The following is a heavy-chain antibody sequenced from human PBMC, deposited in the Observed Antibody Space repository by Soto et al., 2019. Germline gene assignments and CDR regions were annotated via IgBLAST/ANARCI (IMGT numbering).Heavy chain of an antibody. CDR2: INHSGST. D-gene: IGHD2-15*01. V-gene: IGHV4-34*01. CDR1: GGSFSGYY. J-gene: IGHJ6*02. Sequence: PSETLSLTCAVYGGSFSGYYWSWIRQPPGKGLEWIGEINHSGSTNYNPSLKSRVTISVDTSKNQFSLKLSSVTAADTAVYYCARGLPMKRHYYYYYGMDVWGQGITVTVS. CDR3: ARGLPMKRHYYYYYGMDV.